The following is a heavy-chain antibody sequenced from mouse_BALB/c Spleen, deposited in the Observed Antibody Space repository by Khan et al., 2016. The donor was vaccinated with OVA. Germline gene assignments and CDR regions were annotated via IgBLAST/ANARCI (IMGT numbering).Heavy chain of an antibody. CDR3: ARSNYFGYTFAY. CDR2: ISPGSGDT. J-gene: IGHJ3*01. CDR1: GYTFTDYY. Sequence: QVQLQQSGAELARPGASVKLSCTASGYTFTDYYINWVKQRTGQGLEWIGEISPGSGDTYYNASFKGKATLTADTSSSTAYMQLSSLTSEAPAVYFCARSNYFGYTFAYWGQGTLVTVSA. D-gene: IGHD1-2*01. V-gene: IGHV1-77*01.